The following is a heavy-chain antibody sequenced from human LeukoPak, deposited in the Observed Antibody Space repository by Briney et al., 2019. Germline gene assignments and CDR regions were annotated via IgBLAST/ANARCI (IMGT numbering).Heavy chain of an antibody. CDR1: GFSPSTSGVG. Sequence: SGPTLLKPTQTLTLTCTFSGFSPSTSGVGVGWIRQPPGQALEWLALIYWDDDKRYSPSLKSRLTITKDTSKNQVVLTMTNMDPVDTATHYCEDRTMPYYPILTGYSRGNLFYPWGQGTLVTVSS. J-gene: IGHJ5*02. CDR3: EDRTMPYYPILTGYSRGNLFYP. D-gene: IGHD3-9*01. CDR2: IYWDDDK. V-gene: IGHV2-5*02.